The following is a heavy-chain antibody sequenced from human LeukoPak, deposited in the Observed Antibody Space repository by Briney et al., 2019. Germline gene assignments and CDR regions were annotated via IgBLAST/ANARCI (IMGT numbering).Heavy chain of an antibody. V-gene: IGHV3-23*01. CDR2: ISGSGTGT. CDR3: AKDRPAXHGSGSFGDY. Sequence: PGGSLRLSCAASGFTFSSYGMSWVRQAPGKGLEWVSAISGSGTGTYYADSVKGRFTISRDNSKSTIYLQMNSLRAEDTAVYYCAKDRPAXHGSGSFGDYWGQGTLVTVST. J-gene: IGHJ4*02. CDR1: GFTFSSYG. D-gene: IGHD3-10*01.